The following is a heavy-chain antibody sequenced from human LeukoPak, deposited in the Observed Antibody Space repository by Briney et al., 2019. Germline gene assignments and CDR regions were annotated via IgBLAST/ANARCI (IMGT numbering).Heavy chain of an antibody. J-gene: IGHJ4*02. CDR3: AKDPKLLWFGESYYFDY. V-gene: IGHV3-23*01. Sequence: GGSLRLSCAASGFTFSSYAMSWVRQAPGKGLEWVSAISGSGGSTYYADSVKGRFTISRDNSKNTLYLQMNSLRAEDTAVYYCAKDPKLLWFGESYYFDYWGQGTLVTVSS. D-gene: IGHD3-10*01. CDR2: ISGSGGST. CDR1: GFTFSSYA.